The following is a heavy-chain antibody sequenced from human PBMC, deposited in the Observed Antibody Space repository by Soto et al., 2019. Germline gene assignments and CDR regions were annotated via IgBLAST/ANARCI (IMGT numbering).Heavy chain of an antibody. D-gene: IGHD6-13*01. J-gene: IGHJ6*03. CDR1: GYTFTSYD. CDR3: GRAPHVQSVPPPQKAAKQTTGAAYYYRDV. CDR2: MNPNSGNT. Sequence: ASVKVSCKASGYTFTSYDINWVRQATGQGLEWMGWMNPNSGNTGYAQKFQGRVTMTRNTSISTAYMELSSLRSEDTAVYYCGRAPHVQSVPPPQKAAKQTTGAAYYYRDVWGKGTTVTVSS. V-gene: IGHV1-8*01.